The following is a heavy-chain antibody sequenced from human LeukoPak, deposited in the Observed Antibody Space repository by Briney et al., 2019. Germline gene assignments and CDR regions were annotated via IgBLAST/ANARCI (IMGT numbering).Heavy chain of an antibody. V-gene: IGHV4-31*03. J-gene: IGHJ4*02. CDR2: IYYSGST. CDR1: GGPISSGGYY. D-gene: IGHD2-21*02. CDR3: ASLVVVVVTASEIDY. Sequence: SETLSLTCTVSGGPISSGGYYWSWIRQHPGKGLEWIGYIYYSGSTYYNPSLKSRVTISVDTSKNQFSLELRSVTAADTAVYYCASLVVVVVTASEIDYWGQGTLVTVSS.